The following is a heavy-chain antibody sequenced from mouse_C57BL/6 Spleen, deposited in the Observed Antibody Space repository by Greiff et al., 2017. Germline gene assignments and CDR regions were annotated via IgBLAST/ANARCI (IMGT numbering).Heavy chain of an antibody. J-gene: IGHJ4*01. V-gene: IGHV2-5*01. CDR1: GFSLTSYG. CDR3: AKKSDYGSSRYAMDY. CDR2: IWGGGST. D-gene: IGHD1-1*01. Sequence: VQGVESGPGLVQPSQSLSITCTVSGFSLTSYGVHWVRQSPGKGLEWLGVIWGGGSTDYNAAFMSRLSITKDNSKSQVFLKMNSLQADDTAIYYCAKKSDYGSSRYAMDYWGQGTSVTVSS.